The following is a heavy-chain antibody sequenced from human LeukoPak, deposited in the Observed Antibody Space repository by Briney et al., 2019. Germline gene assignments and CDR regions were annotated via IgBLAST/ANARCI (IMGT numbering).Heavy chain of an antibody. CDR3: ARGSVYDFWSGYYFDY. J-gene: IGHJ4*02. CDR1: GVSISSSNW. D-gene: IGHD3-3*01. Sequence: SGTLSLTCAVSGVSISSSNWWSWVRQPPGKGLEWIGEIYHSGSTYYNPSLKSRVTISGDRAKNQFSLKLSSVTVADTAVYYCARGSVYDFWSGYYFDYWGQGTLVTVSS. V-gene: IGHV4-4*02. CDR2: IYHSGST.